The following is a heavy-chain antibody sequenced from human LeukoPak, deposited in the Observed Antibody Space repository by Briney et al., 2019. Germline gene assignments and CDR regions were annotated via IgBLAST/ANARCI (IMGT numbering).Heavy chain of an antibody. J-gene: IGHJ3*02. Sequence: ASETLSLTCTVSGGSISIYYWSWIRQPAGKGLEWIGRIYTSGSTNYNPSLKSRVTMSVDTSKNQFSLKLSSVTAADTAVYYCARQYYDSSGYYLRDDAFDIWGQGTMVTVSS. CDR2: IYTSGST. V-gene: IGHV4-4*07. CDR3: ARQYYDSSGYYLRDDAFDI. CDR1: GGSISIYY. D-gene: IGHD3-22*01.